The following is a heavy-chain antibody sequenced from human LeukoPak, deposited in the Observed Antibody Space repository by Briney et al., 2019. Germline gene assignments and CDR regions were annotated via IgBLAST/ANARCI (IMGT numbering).Heavy chain of an antibody. CDR1: GFTFSSYV. CDR2: ISGSGGST. CDR3: AKDLGYYGSGSYSGSYYFDY. D-gene: IGHD3-10*01. V-gene: IGHV3-23*01. J-gene: IGHJ4*02. Sequence: PGGSLRLSCAASGFTFSSYVMSWVRQAPGKGLEWVSAISGSGGSTYYADSVKGRFTISRDNSKNTLYLQMNSLRAEDTAVYYCAKDLGYYGSGSYSGSYYFDYWGQGTLVTVSS.